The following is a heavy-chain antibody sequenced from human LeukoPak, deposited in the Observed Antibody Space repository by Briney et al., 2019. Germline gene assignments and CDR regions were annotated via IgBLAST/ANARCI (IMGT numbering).Heavy chain of an antibody. CDR3: AREGTVELTGDVSWFDP. CDR1: GGTFSSYA. J-gene: IGHJ5*02. Sequence: GSSVKVSCKASGGTFSSYAISWVRQAPGQGLEWMGRIIPIFGTANYAQKFQGRVTITTDESTSTAYMELSSLRSEDPAVYYCAREGTVELTGDVSWFDPWGQGTLVTVSS. V-gene: IGHV1-69*05. D-gene: IGHD7-27*01. CDR2: IIPIFGTA.